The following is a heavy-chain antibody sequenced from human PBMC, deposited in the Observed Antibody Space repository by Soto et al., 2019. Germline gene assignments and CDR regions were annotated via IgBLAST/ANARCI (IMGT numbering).Heavy chain of an antibody. CDR3: ARPHSTGYYAAFDI. CDR1: GFTFSSHS. J-gene: IGHJ3*02. Sequence: GGSLRLSCAASGFTFSSHSMNWVRQAPGKGLEWVSYISGSSSTIYYADSVKGRFTISRDNAKNSLYLQMSSLRDEDTAVYYCARPHSTGYYAAFDIWGQGTMVTVSS. V-gene: IGHV3-48*02. D-gene: IGHD3-22*01. CDR2: ISGSSSTI.